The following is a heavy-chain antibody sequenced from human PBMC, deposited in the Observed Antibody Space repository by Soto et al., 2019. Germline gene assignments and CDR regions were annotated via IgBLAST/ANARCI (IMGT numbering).Heavy chain of an antibody. V-gene: IGHV1-46*01. CDR3: ARDGVIVVVPAAKQVFDY. CDR2: INPSGGST. CDR1: GYTFTSYY. Sequence: GASVKVSCKASGYTFTSYYMHWVRQAPGQGLEWMGIINPSGGSTSYAQKFQGRVTMTRDTSTSTVYMELSSLRSEDTAVYYCARDGVIVVVPAAKQVFDYWGQGTLVTVSS. D-gene: IGHD2-2*01. J-gene: IGHJ4*02.